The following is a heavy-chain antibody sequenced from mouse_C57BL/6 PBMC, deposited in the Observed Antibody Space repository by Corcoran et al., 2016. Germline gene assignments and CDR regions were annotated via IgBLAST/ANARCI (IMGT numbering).Heavy chain of an antibody. CDR2: INPNNGGT. CDR3: ARSAVVAPSYAMDY. V-gene: IGHV1-26*01. J-gene: IGHJ4*01. CDR1: GYTFTDYY. Sequence: EVQLQQSGPELVKPGASVKLSCKASGYTFTDYYMNWVKQSHGKSLEWIGDINPNNGGTSYNQKFKGKATLTVDKSSSTAYMELRSLTSEDSAVYYCARSAVVAPSYAMDYWGQGTSVTVSS. D-gene: IGHD1-1*01.